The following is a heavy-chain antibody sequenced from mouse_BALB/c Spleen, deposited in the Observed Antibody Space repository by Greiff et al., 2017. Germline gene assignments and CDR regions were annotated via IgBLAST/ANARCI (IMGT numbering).Heavy chain of an antibody. CDR1: GFTFTDYY. D-gene: IGHD1-1*01. J-gene: IGHJ4*01. CDR3: ARGIYYYGSSPYYYAMDY. V-gene: IGHV7-3*02. CDR2: IRNKANGYTT. Sequence: EVKLVESGGGLVQPGGSLRLSCATSGFTFTDYYMSWVRQPPGKALEWLGFIRNKANGYTTEYSASVKGRFTISRDNSQSILYLQMNTLRAEDSATYYCARGIYYYGSSPYYYAMDYWGQGTSVTVSS.